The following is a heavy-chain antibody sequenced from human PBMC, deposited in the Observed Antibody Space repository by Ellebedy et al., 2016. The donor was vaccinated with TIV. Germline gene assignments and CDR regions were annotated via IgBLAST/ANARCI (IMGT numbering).Heavy chain of an antibody. CDR3: AGGSFITVAEY. Sequence: GGSLRLSCAASGFTVSRNYMSWVRQAPGKGLEWVSVIYSGGNTYYADSVKGRFTISRDNSKNTLYLQMDSLRAEDTAVYYCAGGSFITVAEYWGQGILVTVSS. CDR2: IYSGGNT. D-gene: IGHD6-19*01. CDR1: GFTVSRNY. V-gene: IGHV3-53*01. J-gene: IGHJ4*02.